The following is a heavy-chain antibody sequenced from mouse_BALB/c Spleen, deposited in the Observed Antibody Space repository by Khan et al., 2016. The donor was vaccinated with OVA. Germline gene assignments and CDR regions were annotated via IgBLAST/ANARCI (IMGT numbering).Heavy chain of an antibody. CDR2: ISYSGST. D-gene: IGHD1-1*01. CDR1: GYSITSGYA. V-gene: IGHV3-2*02. Sequence: EVELVESGPGLVKPSQSLSLTCTVTGYSITSGYAWNWTRQFPGNKLEWMGYISYSGSTSYNPSLRSRISITRDTSKNQFFLQLNSVTTEDTATYYCARKNYYGYAMDYWGQGTSVTVSS. J-gene: IGHJ4*01. CDR3: ARKNYYGYAMDY.